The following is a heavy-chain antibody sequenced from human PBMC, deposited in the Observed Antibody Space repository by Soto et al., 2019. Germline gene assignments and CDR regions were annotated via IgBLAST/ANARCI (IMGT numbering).Heavy chain of an antibody. D-gene: IGHD2-2*02. V-gene: IGHV3-53*02. J-gene: IGHJ4*02. CDR3: AKAEGYCSSTSCYTRGPFDY. CDR2: TYSVGST. CDR1: GLTVSPYY. Sequence: EVQLVETGGGLIQPGGSLRLSCAASGLTVSPYYMTWVRQAPGKGLEWVSVTYSVGSTYYADSVKGRFTISRDNSKNTLYLQMNSLRAEDTAVYYCAKAEGYCSSTSCYTRGPFDYWGQGTLVTVSS.